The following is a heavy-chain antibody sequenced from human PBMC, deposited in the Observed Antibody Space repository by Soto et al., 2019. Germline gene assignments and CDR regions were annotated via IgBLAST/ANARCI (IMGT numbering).Heavy chain of an antibody. Sequence: EVQLVQSGAEVKKSGESLRISCKVSGYSFASQWISWVRQVPGKGQEWMGRIDLSESYTTYNPSFQGHVTFSADKSITTAYLQWRRLEASDTATYYCATQGLTTYYFGYWGQGTLVTVPS. CDR2: IDLSESYT. J-gene: IGHJ4*02. CDR3: ATQGLTTYYFGY. V-gene: IGHV5-10-1*03. CDR1: GYSFASQW.